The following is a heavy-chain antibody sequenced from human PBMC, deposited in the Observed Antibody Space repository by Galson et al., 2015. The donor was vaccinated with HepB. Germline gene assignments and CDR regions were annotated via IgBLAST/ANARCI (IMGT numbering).Heavy chain of an antibody. CDR3: ARDREKAGGYYYYYMDV. D-gene: IGHD2-8*02. V-gene: IGHV1-2*06. CDR2: INPNSGGT. J-gene: IGHJ6*03. CDR1: GYTFTGYY. Sequence: SCKASGYTFTGYYMHWVRQAPGQGLEWMGRINPNSGGTNYAQKFQGRVTMTRDTSISTAYMELSRLRSDDTAVYYCARDREKAGGYYYYYMDVWGKGTTVTVSS.